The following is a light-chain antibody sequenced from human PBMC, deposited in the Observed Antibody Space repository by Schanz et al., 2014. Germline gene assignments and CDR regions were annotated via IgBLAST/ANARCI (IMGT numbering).Light chain of an antibody. CDR3: CSYAGLSSWV. J-gene: IGLJ3*02. CDR2: DVT. Sequence: QSALTQPRSVSGSPGQSVTISCTGTSSDVGAYNYVSWYQQHPGKAPKLIISDVTRRPSGVSNRFSGSKSGNTASLTISGLEAEDEADYYCCSYAGLSSWVFGGGTKLTVL. V-gene: IGLV2-11*01. CDR1: SSDVGAYNY.